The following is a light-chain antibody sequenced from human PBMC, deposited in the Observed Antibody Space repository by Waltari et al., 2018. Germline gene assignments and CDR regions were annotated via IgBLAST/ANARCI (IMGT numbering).Light chain of an antibody. V-gene: IGKV3-15*01. Sequence: TQSPATLSVSPGERVTLSCRASQSVYRYFAWYQPKPGQAPRLLIYGASTRSSGIPDRFSCSGSGTEFTLNISRLQSEDFAVYYCYQYSNWPPYSFGQGTMLEIK. CDR3: YQYSNWPPYS. CDR2: GAS. J-gene: IGKJ2*03. CDR1: QSVYRY.